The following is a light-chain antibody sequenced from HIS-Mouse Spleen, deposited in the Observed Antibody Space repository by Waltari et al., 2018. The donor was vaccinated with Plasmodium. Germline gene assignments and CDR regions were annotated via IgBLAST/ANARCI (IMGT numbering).Light chain of an antibody. J-gene: IGKJ1*01. V-gene: IGKV1-39*01. CDR1: QSISSY. CDR3: QQSYSTPRT. CDR2: AAS. Sequence: DIQMTQSPSSLSASVGDRVTITCRASQSISSYLNWYQQKPGKAPKRLIYAASSLQSGFPSRFSGSGSGTDFTLTISSLQPEDFATYYCQQSYSTPRTFGQGTKVEIK.